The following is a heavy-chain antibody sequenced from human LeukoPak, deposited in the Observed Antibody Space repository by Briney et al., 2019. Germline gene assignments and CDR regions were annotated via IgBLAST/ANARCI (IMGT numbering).Heavy chain of an antibody. CDR2: ISGSGAFT. CDR3: AKAVVSGRSFDY. J-gene: IGHJ4*02. D-gene: IGHD6-19*01. V-gene: IGHV3-23*01. CDR1: GFTFNTYA. Sequence: PGGSLRLSCAASGFTFNTYAVSWVRQAPGKGLDWVSTISGSGAFTYYADSVKGRFTISRDNSKNTLYLQMNRLRAADTAVYYCAKAVVSGRSFDYWGQGTLVTVSS.